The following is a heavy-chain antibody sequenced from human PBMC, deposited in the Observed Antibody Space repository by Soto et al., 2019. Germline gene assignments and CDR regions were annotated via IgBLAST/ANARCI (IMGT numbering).Heavy chain of an antibody. CDR3: ARGLVIWNWGYPRNWYFDL. CDR1: GGSFSGYY. D-gene: IGHD7-27*01. Sequence: SETLSLTCAVYGGSFSGYYWSWIRQPPGKGLEWIGEINHSGSTNYNPSLKSRVTISVDTSKNQFSLKLSSVTAADTAVYYCARGLVIWNWGYPRNWYFDLWGRGTLVTVSS. V-gene: IGHV4-34*01. CDR2: INHSGST. J-gene: IGHJ2*01.